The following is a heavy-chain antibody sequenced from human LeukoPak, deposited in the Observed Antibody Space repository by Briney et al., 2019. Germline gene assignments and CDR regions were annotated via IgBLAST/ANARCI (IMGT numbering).Heavy chain of an antibody. J-gene: IGHJ4*02. CDR2: INPDSGDT. Sequence: GASVKVSCKASGYTFNEYHMHWVRQAPGQGLEWMGWINPDSGDTDYAQNFQGRVTMTRDTSSSTAYMELTRLRSDDTAVYYCAKGGVPAAFDYWGQGTLVTISS. V-gene: IGHV1-2*02. CDR1: GYTFNEYH. D-gene: IGHD2-2*01. CDR3: AKGGVPAAFDY.